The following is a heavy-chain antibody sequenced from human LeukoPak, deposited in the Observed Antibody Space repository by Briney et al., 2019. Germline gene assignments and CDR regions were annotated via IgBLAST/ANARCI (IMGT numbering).Heavy chain of an antibody. V-gene: IGHV1-2*02. D-gene: IGHD3-10*01. CDR1: GYTFTVYY. CDR3: ARDGNYYGSGSYDY. Sequence: ASVKVSCKASGYTFTVYYVNWVRQAPGQGLEWMGWINPNSGGTNYAQKFQGRVTMTRDTSISTAYMELSRLRSDDTAVYYCARDGNYYGSGSYDYWGQGTLVTVSS. CDR2: INPNSGGT. J-gene: IGHJ4*02.